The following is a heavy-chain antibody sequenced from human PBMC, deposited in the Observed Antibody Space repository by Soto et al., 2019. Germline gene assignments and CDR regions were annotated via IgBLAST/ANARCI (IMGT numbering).Heavy chain of an antibody. CDR1: GGSISVSY. D-gene: IGHD2-21*01. CDR3: TKYRRTDAEGYSFDY. CDR2: IHYSGST. J-gene: IGHJ4*02. Sequence: SSETLSLTCTVSGGSISVSYWSLIRQTPGKVLEWVGDIHYSGSTNYNPSLKSRVTMSVDSAKNQFSLQLSSVTAADTAVYFCTKYRRTDAEGYSFDYWGQGALVTVSS. V-gene: IGHV4-59*01.